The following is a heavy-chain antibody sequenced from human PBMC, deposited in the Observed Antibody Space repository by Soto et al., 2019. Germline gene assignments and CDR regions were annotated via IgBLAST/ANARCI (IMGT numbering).Heavy chain of an antibody. CDR2: ISAYNGNT. CDR3: AGSYCDSSGHDAFYI. Sequence: QVQLVQSGAEVKKPGASVKVSCKASGYTFTSYGISWVRQAPGQGLEWMGWISAYNGNTNYAQKLQGRVTMTTDTSTSTAYRELRSLRSDDTAVYYCAGSYCDSSGHDAFYIWGQGTMVTVSS. CDR1: GYTFTSYG. J-gene: IGHJ3*02. D-gene: IGHD3-22*01. V-gene: IGHV1-18*01.